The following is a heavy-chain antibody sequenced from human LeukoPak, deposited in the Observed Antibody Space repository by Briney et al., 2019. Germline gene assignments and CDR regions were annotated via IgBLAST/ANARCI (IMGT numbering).Heavy chain of an antibody. CDR1: GFTFSSYA. Sequence: GGSLRLSCAASGFTFSSYAMHWVRQAPGKGMEWVAVISYDGSNKYYADSVKGRFTISRDNSKNTLYLQMNSLRAEDTAVYYCARGSSSGWYYDYWGQGTLVTVSS. D-gene: IGHD6-19*01. CDR3: ARGSSSGWYYDY. V-gene: IGHV3-30*04. J-gene: IGHJ4*02. CDR2: ISYDGSNK.